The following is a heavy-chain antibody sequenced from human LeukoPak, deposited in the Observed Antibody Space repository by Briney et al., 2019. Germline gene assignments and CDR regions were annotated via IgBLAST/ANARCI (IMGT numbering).Heavy chain of an antibody. J-gene: IGHJ5*01. CDR2: IWYDGRNE. CDR3: ARDGSGLPVRGWFDF. V-gene: IGHV3-33*01. Sequence: GGSLRLSCVASGFTFDKYGVHWVRQAPGKGLEWVAVIWYDGRNEYYADSVKGRLAISRDNDKNTVNLQMNSLRAEDTAVYYCARDGSGLPVRGWFDFWGQGTLVTVSS. D-gene: IGHD3-10*01. CDR1: GFTFDKYG.